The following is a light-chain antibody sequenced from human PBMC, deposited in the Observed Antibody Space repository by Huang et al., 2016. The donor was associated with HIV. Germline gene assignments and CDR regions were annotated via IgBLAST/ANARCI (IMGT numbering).Light chain of an antibody. CDR2: KVS. V-gene: IGKV2-30*02. J-gene: IGKJ1*01. CDR3: MQGTHWPPGM. CDR1: QSLVHSDGNTY. Sequence: DVVMTQSPLSLPVTLGQPASISCRSSQSLVHSDGNTYLNWFQQRPGQSPRRLIYKVSYRDSGVPDICCGSGSGTDFTLKISRVEAEDVGVYYCMQGTHWPPGMFGQGTKVEIK.